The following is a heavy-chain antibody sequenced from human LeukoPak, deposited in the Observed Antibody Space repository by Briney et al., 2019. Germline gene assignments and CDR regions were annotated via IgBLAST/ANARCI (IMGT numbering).Heavy chain of an antibody. CDR3: ARQDYIWGSYRYFDY. CDR2: VYYSGST. J-gene: IGHJ4*02. V-gene: IGHV4-39*01. Sequence: SETLSLTCTVSGGSISSSSYYWDWIRQPPGKGLEWIGGVYYSGSTYYNPSLKSRVTISIDTSKNQFSLKLSSATAADTAVYYCARQDYIWGSYRYFDYWGQGTLVTVSS. D-gene: IGHD3-16*02. CDR1: GGSISSSSYY.